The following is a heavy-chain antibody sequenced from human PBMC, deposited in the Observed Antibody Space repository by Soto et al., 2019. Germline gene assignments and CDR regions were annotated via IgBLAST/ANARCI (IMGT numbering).Heavy chain of an antibody. J-gene: IGHJ3*02. CDR1: GGSISSYY. D-gene: IGHD1-26*01. CDR3: ARRAVGATSFVFDI. V-gene: IGHV4-59*08. CDR2: IYYSGST. Sequence: QVQLRESGPGLVKPSETLSLTCTVSGGSISSYYWSWIRQPPGKGLEWIGYIYYSGSTNYNPSLKSRVTISVDTSKNQFSLKLSSVTAADTAVYYCARRAVGATSFVFDIWGQGTMVTVSS.